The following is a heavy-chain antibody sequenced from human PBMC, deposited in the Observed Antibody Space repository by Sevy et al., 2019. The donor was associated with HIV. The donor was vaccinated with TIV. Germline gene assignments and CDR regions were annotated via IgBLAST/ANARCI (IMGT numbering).Heavy chain of an antibody. CDR2: ISSNGGST. D-gene: IGHD3-3*01. CDR3: VKDQATIFGVVIPGDY. CDR1: GFTFSSYA. V-gene: IGHV3-64D*06. J-gene: IGHJ4*02. Sequence: GGSLRLSCSASGFTFSSYAMHWVRQAPGKGLEYVSAISSNGGSTYYADSVKGRFTISRDNSKNTRYLQMSSLRAEDTAVYYCVKDQATIFGVVIPGDYWGQGTLVTVSS.